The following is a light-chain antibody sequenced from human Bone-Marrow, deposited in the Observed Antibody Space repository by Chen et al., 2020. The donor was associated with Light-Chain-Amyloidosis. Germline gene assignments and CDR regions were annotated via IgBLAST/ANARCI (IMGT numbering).Light chain of an antibody. Sequence: NFMLTQPHSVSESPGKTVIISCTRSSGSIATNDVQWYLQRPGSSPTTVIYEDDQRPSGVPDRFSGAIDRSSNSASITSSGLKTEDEADYYCQSYQGSSQGVFGGGTKLTVL. CDR1: SGSIATND. J-gene: IGLJ3*02. V-gene: IGLV6-57*01. CDR3: QSYQGSSQGV. CDR2: EDD.